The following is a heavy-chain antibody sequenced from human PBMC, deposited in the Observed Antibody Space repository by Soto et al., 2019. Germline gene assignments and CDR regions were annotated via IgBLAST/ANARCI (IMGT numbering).Heavy chain of an antibody. J-gene: IGHJ4*02. CDR3: AKDFRALVPGPLYFDY. CDR1: GFTFSSYG. V-gene: IGHV3-30*18. CDR2: ISYDGSNK. Sequence: GGSLRLSCAASGFTFSSYGMHWVRQAPGKGLEWVAVISYDGSNKYYADSVKGRFTISRDNSKNTLYLQMNSLRAEDTAVYYCAKDFRALVPGPLYFDYWGQGTLVTVPQ.